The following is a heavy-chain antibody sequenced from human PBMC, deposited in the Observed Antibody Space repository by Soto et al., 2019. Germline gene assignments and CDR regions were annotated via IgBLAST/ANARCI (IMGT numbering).Heavy chain of an antibody. CDR3: AAEYSSSSWYYYYYGMDV. CDR2: ISYDGSNK. Sequence: QPGGSLRLSCAASGFTFSSYGMHWARQAPGKGLEWVAVISYDGSNKYYADSVKGRFTISRDNSKNTLYLQMNSLRAEDTAVYYCAAEYSSSSWYYYYYGMDVWGQGTTVTVSS. V-gene: IGHV3-30*03. D-gene: IGHD6-6*01. J-gene: IGHJ6*02. CDR1: GFTFSSYG.